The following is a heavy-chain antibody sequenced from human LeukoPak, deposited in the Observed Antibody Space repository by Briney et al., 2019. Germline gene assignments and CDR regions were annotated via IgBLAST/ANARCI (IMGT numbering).Heavy chain of an antibody. CDR2: ISRSSTTI. Sequence: GGSLRLSCAASGFTFSSYSMNWVRRAPGKGLEWLSYISRSSTTIYYADSVRGRFTISRDNAKNSLYLQMNSLRAEDTALYYCASTEGGWSTFYYYMDLWGKGTAVTVSS. J-gene: IGHJ6*03. V-gene: IGHV3-48*01. CDR3: ASTEGGWSTFYYYMDL. D-gene: IGHD6-19*01. CDR1: GFTFSSYS.